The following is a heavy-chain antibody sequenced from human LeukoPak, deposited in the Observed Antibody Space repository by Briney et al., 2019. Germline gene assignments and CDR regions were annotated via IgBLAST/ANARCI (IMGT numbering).Heavy chain of an antibody. J-gene: IGHJ4*02. CDR2: IYSGGST. D-gene: IGHD1-26*01. CDR1: GFTVSSNY. Sequence: GGSLRLSCAASGFTVSSNYMSWVRQAPGKGLEWVSVIYSGGSTYYADSVKGRFTISRGNSKNTLYLQMNSLRAEDTAVYYCARLSGSYYYFDYWGQGTLVTVSS. V-gene: IGHV3-53*01. CDR3: ARLSGSYYYFDY.